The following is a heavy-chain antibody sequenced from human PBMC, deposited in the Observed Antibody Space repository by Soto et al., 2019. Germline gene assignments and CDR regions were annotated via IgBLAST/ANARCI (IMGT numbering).Heavy chain of an antibody. CDR3: ARDLGGSSAQRNYYYYGMDV. Sequence: GASVKVSCKASGYTFTSYAMNWVRQAPGQVLEWMGWINTNTGNPTYAQGFTGRFVFSLDTSVSTAYLQICSLKAEDTAVYYCARDLGGSSAQRNYYYYGMDVWGQGTTVTVSS. CDR1: GYTFTSYA. J-gene: IGHJ6*02. V-gene: IGHV7-4-1*01. D-gene: IGHD6-6*01. CDR2: INTNTGNP.